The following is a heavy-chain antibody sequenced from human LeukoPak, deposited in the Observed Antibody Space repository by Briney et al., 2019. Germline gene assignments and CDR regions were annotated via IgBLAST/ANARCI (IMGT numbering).Heavy chain of an antibody. J-gene: IGHJ3*02. CDR3: ARPVDSSGSYDAFDI. D-gene: IGHD6-19*01. CDR2: IYPGDSDT. V-gene: IGHV5-51*01. Sequence: GESLKISCKGSEYSFTSYWIGWVRQMPGKGLEWMGIIYPGDSDTRYSPSFQGQVTISADKSISTAYLQWSSLKASDTAMYYCARPVDSSGSYDAFDIWGQGTMVTVSS. CDR1: EYSFTSYW.